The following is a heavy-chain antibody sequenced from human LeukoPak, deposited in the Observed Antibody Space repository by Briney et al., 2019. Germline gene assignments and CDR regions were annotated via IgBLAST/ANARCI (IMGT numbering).Heavy chain of an antibody. CDR2: IYTSGST. CDR1: GGSISSINYF. V-gene: IGHV4-61*02. CDR3: ARASYSYDINGWVPFDY. D-gene: IGHD3-22*01. Sequence: PSQTLSLTCTVSGGSISSINYFRSWIRQPAGKGLEWIGRIYTSGSTNYNPSLKSRVTISGDTSKNQFSLRLSSVTAADTAVYYCARASYSYDINGWVPFDYWGQGTLVTVSS. J-gene: IGHJ4*02.